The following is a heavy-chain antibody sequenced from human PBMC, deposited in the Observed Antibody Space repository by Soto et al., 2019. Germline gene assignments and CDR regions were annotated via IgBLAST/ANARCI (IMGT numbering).Heavy chain of an antibody. Sequence: PGGSLRLSCAASGFIVSTSFIIWVRQAPGKGLEWVSLIYTDERTFYGDSVKGRFTISRDNSKNTVFLQMNSLRAEDTAVYYCARDPATTPDQAMDVWGQGTTVTVSS. V-gene: IGHV3-53*01. CDR2: IYTDERT. D-gene: IGHD1-1*01. CDR3: ARDPATTPDQAMDV. J-gene: IGHJ6*02. CDR1: GFIVSTSF.